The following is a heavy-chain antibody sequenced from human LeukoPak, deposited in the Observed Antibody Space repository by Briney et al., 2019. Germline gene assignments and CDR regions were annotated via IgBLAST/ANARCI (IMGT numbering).Heavy chain of an antibody. CDR2: TYYRSKWYN. V-gene: IGHV6-1*01. D-gene: IGHD6-13*01. CDR3: ARDHAAGKSGPTAWFDP. J-gene: IGHJ5*02. Sequence: SQTLSLTCAISGDSVSSNSAAWNWIRQSPSRGLEWLGRTYYRSKWYNDYAVSVKSRITINPDTSKNQFSLQLNSVTPEDTAVYYCARDHAAGKSGPTAWFDPWGQGTLVTVSS. CDR1: GDSVSSNSAA.